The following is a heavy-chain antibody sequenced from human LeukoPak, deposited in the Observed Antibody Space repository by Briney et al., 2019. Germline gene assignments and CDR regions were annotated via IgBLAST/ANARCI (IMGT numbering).Heavy chain of an antibody. CDR1: GFIFTDYG. Sequence: GGSLRLSCAASGFIFTDYGMHWVRQAPGKGLEWVSGINWNSGTIGYADSVKGRFTISRDNAKNSLYLQMNSPRAEDMALYYCAKGSCSSTSCYVWFDPWGQGTLVTVSS. J-gene: IGHJ5*02. CDR2: INWNSGTI. CDR3: AKGSCSSTSCYVWFDP. V-gene: IGHV3-9*03. D-gene: IGHD2-2*01.